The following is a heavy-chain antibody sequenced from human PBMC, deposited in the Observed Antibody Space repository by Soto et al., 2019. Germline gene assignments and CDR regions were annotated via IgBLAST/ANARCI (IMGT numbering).Heavy chain of an antibody. CDR2: IYYSGST. CDR3: ARGPIVVVVAATSMDV. V-gene: IGHV4-30-4*01. D-gene: IGHD2-15*01. Sequence: SETLSLTCTVSGGSISSGDYYWSWIRQPPGKGLEWIGYIYYSGSTYYNPSLKSRVTISVDTSKNQFSLKLSSVTAADTAVYYCARGPIVVVVAATSMDVWGQGTTVT. CDR1: GGSISSGDYY. J-gene: IGHJ6*02.